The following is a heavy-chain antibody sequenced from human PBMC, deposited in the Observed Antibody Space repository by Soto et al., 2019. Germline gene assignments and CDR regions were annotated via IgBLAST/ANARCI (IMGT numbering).Heavy chain of an antibody. J-gene: IGHJ4*02. CDR2: IYDSESA. D-gene: IGHD6-6*01. Sequence: QVRLQESGPGLVKASQTLSLICNVSGESISSGGYYWSWIRHHPGKGLEWIGYIYDSESAYYNPSLKSRVTISMDTSKNHFAMKLSSVTAADTAVYYCARASSSSSAADYWGQGTLITVSS. CDR3: ARASSSSSAADY. V-gene: IGHV4-31*03. CDR1: GESISSGGYY.